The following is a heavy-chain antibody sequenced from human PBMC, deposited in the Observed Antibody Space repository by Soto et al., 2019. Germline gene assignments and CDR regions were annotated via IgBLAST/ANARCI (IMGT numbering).Heavy chain of an antibody. Sequence: QVQLVASGGGVVQPGRSLRLSCAASGFTFSSYGMHWVRQAPGKGLEWVAVISYDGSNKYYADSVKGRFTISRDNSKNTLYLQMNSLRAEDTAVYYCAKDLTTVTTFYYYYGMDVWGQGTTVTVSS. CDR1: GFTFSSYG. D-gene: IGHD4-17*01. V-gene: IGHV3-30*18. J-gene: IGHJ6*02. CDR2: ISYDGSNK. CDR3: AKDLTTVTTFYYYYGMDV.